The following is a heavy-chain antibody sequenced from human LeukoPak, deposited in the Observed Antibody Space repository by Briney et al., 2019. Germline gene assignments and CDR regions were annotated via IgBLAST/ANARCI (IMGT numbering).Heavy chain of an antibody. D-gene: IGHD3-16*01. J-gene: IGHJ4*02. CDR3: AKDAGGASFDY. V-gene: IGHV3-30*18. CDR1: GCTFSSYG. Sequence: GGSLRLSCAASGCTFSSYGMHWVRQAPGKGLEWVAVISYDGSNKYYADSVKGRFTISRDNSKNTLYLQMNSLRAEDTAVYYCAKDAGGASFDYWGQGTLVTVSS. CDR2: ISYDGSNK.